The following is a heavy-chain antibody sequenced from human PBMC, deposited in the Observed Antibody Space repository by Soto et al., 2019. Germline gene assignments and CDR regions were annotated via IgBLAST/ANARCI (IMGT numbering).Heavy chain of an antibody. V-gene: IGHV3-23*01. D-gene: IGHD3-16*02. J-gene: IGHJ2*01. CDR2: ISESGHHT. CDR1: GFPSSTYA. CDR3: TKSDGCGGGACYTGTYYYFDV. Sequence: DVQLLESGGGLVEPGGSLTLSCAASGFPSSTYALNWVRQAPGKGPEWVSTISESGHHTHYADPVKGRFTISRDKSKNTLSLQMNSLRVDDTAIYYCTKSDGCGGGACYTGTYYYFDVWGRGTLVTVSS.